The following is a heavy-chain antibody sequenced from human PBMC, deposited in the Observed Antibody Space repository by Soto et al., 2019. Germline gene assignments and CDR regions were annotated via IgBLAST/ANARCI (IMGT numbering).Heavy chain of an antibody. CDR1: GFSFSNYA. V-gene: IGHV3-23*01. CDR2: ISSSGSST. D-gene: IGHD2-2*01. Sequence: EVQLLESGGDLVQPGGSLSLSCAASGFSFSNYAMSWVRQAPGKGLEWVAAISSSGSSTYYADSVRGRLTISRDNSKNTLYLKMNSRRAEYTAVYYCAKSAPRVSVIVVVVAAAIGTNWGQGTLVTVSS. J-gene: IGHJ4*02. CDR3: AKSAPRVSVIVVVVAAAIGTN.